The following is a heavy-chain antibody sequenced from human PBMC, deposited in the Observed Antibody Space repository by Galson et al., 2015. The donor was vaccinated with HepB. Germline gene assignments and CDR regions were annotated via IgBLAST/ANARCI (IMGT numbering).Heavy chain of an antibody. CDR1: GFTFSSYS. CDR2: ISSSSSTI. D-gene: IGHD3-22*01. CDR3: ARDWDYYDSSGYYYYFDY. V-gene: IGHV3-48*01. Sequence: SLRLSCAASGFTFSSYSMNWVRQAPGKGLEWVSYISSSSSTIYYADSVKGRFTISRDNAKNSLYLQMNSLRAEDTAVYYCARDWDYYDSSGYYYYFDYWGQGTLVTVSS. J-gene: IGHJ4*02.